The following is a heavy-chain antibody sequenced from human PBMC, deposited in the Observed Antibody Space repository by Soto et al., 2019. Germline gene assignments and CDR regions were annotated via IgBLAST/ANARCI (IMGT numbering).Heavy chain of an antibody. CDR3: AGVRDDYSRCYYDL. Sequence: PSETLSLTCTVSGGSISSYYWSWIRQPPGKGLEWIGDIYHSGGTNYSPSLESRVTISEDTSKNQFSLKLSSVTAADTAIYYCAGVRDDYSRCYYDLWGRGTLVTVSS. CDR2: IYHSGGT. CDR1: GGSISSYY. D-gene: IGHD4-4*01. J-gene: IGHJ2*01. V-gene: IGHV4-59*01.